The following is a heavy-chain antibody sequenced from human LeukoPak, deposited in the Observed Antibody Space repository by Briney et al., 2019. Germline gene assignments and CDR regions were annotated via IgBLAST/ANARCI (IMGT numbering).Heavy chain of an antibody. D-gene: IGHD6-13*01. CDR3: ARHGYSSSWYGFFDY. V-gene: IGHV4-59*08. Sequence: PSETLSLTCTVSGGSISSYYWSWIRQPPGKGLEWIGYIYYSGSTNYNPSLKSRVTISVDTSKNQFSLKLSSVTAADTAVYYCARHGYSSSWYGFFDYRGQGTLVTVSS. J-gene: IGHJ4*02. CDR1: GGSISSYY. CDR2: IYYSGST.